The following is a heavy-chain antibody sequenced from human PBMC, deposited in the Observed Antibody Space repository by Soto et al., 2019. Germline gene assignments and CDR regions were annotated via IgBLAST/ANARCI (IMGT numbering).Heavy chain of an antibody. D-gene: IGHD1-26*01. CDR3: AKNQGVELVPLANLDWFDP. CDR1: GFLFENFG. Sequence: PGGSLRLSCAASGFLFENFGMSLVRQAPGKGLEWISSISGSGFKKYYADSVKGRFTISRDNSKSTVYLELKNLSAEDTAVYHCAKNQGVELVPLANLDWFDPWGQGSVVTVSS. J-gene: IGHJ5*02. V-gene: IGHV3-23*01. CDR2: ISGSGFKK.